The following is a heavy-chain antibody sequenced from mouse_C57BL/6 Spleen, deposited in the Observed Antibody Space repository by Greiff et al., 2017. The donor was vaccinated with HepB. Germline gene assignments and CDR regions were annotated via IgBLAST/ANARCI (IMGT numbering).Heavy chain of an antibody. Sequence: VQLQQSGPGLVQPSQSLSITCTVSGFSLTSYGVHWVRQSPGKGLEWLGVIWSGGSTDYNAAFISRLSISKDNSKSQVFFKMNSLQADDTAIHYCARKDGYYGGNAMDYWGQGTSVTVSS. D-gene: IGHD2-3*01. CDR2: IWSGGST. CDR1: GFSLTSYG. CDR3: ARKDGYYGGNAMDY. J-gene: IGHJ4*01. V-gene: IGHV2-2*01.